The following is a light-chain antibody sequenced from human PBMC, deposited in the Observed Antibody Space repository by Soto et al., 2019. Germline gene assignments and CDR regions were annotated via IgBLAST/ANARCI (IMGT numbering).Light chain of an antibody. CDR1: SSDIGSYNY. J-gene: IGLJ1*01. Sequence: SALTQPASVSGSPGQSVAISCTGTSSDIGSYNYVSWYQHLPGKAPKLLIYDVSHRPSWVSDRFSGSKSGNTASLTISGLQAEDEGDYYCNSYTSSSTLYVFGTGTKVTVL. CDR2: DVS. CDR3: NSYTSSSTLYV. V-gene: IGLV2-14*03.